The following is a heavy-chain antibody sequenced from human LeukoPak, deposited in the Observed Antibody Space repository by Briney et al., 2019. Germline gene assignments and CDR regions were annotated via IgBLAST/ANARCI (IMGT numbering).Heavy chain of an antibody. CDR3: AAQKRGNYRPYYFDY. J-gene: IGHJ4*02. CDR1: GFTFSNYV. Sequence: GGSLKLPFGAAGFTFSNYVMSWVRQTPGKGREWVSTISGSGGRSFYPDSVKGRFTLSRDNSKNTLYLQMNSLRAEDTALYYCAAQKRGNYRPYYFDYWGQGTLVTVSS. D-gene: IGHD3-16*02. V-gene: IGHV3-23*01. CDR2: ISGSGGRS.